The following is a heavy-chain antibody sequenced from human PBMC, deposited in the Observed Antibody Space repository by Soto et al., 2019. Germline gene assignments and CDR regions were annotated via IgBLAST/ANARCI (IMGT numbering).Heavy chain of an antibody. D-gene: IGHD5-18*01. V-gene: IGHV4-39*01. CDR3: AGTVGGYSYGRDY. J-gene: IGHJ4*02. CDR2: IYYSGST. CDR1: GGSISGSGSY. Sequence: QLQLQESGPGLVKPSETLSLTCTVSGGSISGSGSYWDWIRQPPGKGLDYIGRIYYSGSTYYNPSLKSRVTISVDTSKNQLSLKLSSVTAADTAVYYCAGTVGGYSYGRDYWGQGTLVTVSS.